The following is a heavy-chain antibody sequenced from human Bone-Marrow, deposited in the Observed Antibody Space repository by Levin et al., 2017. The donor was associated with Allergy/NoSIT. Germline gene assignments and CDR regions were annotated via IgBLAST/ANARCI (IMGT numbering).Heavy chain of an antibody. CDR1: NGSISGSY. CDR2: IYDTGTT. Sequence: PSETLSLSCTVSNGSISGSYWSWIRQPPGKGLEWIGYIYDTGTTTYNPSLKSRVTISADTSKNHFSLRLTSVTAADTAVYYCARRTYHPYYFDSWGQGTQVTVSP. V-gene: IGHV4-59*08. CDR3: ARRTYHPYYFDS. D-gene: IGHD2-2*01. J-gene: IGHJ4*02.